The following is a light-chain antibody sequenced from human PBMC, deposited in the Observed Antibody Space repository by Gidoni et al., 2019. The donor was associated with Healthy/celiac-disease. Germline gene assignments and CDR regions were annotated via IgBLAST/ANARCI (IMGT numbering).Light chain of an antibody. J-gene: IGKJ1*01. CDR3: QQYNSYWT. CDR2: DAS. Sequence: DSQMTQSPSTLSASVGDRVTITSRASQSISSWLAWYQQKPGKAPKLLIYDASSLESGVPSRFSGSGSGTEFTLTISRLQPDDFATYYCQQYNSYWTFGQGTKVEIK. CDR1: QSISSW. V-gene: IGKV1-5*01.